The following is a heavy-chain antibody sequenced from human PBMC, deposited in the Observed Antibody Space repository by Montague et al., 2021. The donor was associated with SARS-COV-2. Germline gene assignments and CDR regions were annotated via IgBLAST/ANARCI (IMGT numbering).Heavy chain of an antibody. CDR1: GGSISSGGYY. V-gene: IGHV4-31*03. J-gene: IGHJ3*02. Sequence: TLSLTCTVSGGSISSGGYYWSWIRQHPGKGLEWIGYIYYSGSTYYNPSLKSRVTISVDTSKNQFSLKLSSVTAADTAVYYCARDPRYDSSGYYLGSAFDIWGQGTMATVSS. CDR2: IYYSGST. D-gene: IGHD3-22*01. CDR3: ARDPRYDSSGYYLGSAFDI.